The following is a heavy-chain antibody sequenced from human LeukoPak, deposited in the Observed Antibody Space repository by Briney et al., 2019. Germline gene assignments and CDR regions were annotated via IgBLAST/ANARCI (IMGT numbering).Heavy chain of an antibody. V-gene: IGHV3-74*01. Sequence: PGGSLRLSCAASGFTFSTYWMHWVRQIPGKGLVWLSRIHYDGTYTTYVDSVRGRFTISRDNTKSTLYLQMNSLRADDTAVYYRARGAEGHNYGELDSWGQGTLVTVSS. D-gene: IGHD5-18*01. CDR1: GFTFSTYW. CDR3: ARGAEGHNYGELDS. CDR2: IHYDGTYT. J-gene: IGHJ5*01.